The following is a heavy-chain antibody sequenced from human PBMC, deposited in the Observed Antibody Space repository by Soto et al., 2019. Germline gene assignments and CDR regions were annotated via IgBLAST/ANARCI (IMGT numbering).Heavy chain of an antibody. CDR3: ATMGTPATGLYFFDY. Sequence: SETLSLTCTVSSASISSSSYTWGWIRQPPGKGLEWIGSIYYSGSTYYNPSLNSRVTVSVDTSKNQFSLNLSFVTAADTAVYYCATMGTPATGLYFFDYWGQGSLVTVSS. J-gene: IGHJ4*02. V-gene: IGHV4-39*01. CDR2: IYYSGST. D-gene: IGHD2-15*01. CDR1: SASISSSSYT.